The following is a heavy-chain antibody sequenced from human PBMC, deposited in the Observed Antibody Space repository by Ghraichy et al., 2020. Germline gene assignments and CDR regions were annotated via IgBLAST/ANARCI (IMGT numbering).Heavy chain of an antibody. D-gene: IGHD3-10*01. CDR2: MNPNSGNT. Sequence: ASVKVSCKASGYTFTSYDINWVRQATGQGLEWMGWMNPNSGNTGYAQKFQGRVTITRNTSISTAYMELSSLRSEDTAVYYCAKSLPLQQYYGMDVWGQGTSVTVSS. CDR3: AKSLPLQQYYGMDV. J-gene: IGHJ6*02. CDR1: GYTFTSYD. V-gene: IGHV1-8*03.